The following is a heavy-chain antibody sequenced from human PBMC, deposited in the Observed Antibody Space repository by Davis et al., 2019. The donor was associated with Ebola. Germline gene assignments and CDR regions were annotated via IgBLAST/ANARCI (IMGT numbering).Heavy chain of an antibody. CDR2: IYPGDSDT. V-gene: IGHV5-51*01. Sequence: PGGSLRLSCKGSGYSFTSYWIGWVRQMPGKGLEWMGIIYPGDSDTRYSPSFQGQVTISADKSISTAYLQWSSLKASDTAMYYCARGYCGGDCSLNAFDIWGQGTMVTVSS. J-gene: IGHJ3*02. CDR1: GYSFTSYW. CDR3: ARGYCGGDCSLNAFDI. D-gene: IGHD2-21*02.